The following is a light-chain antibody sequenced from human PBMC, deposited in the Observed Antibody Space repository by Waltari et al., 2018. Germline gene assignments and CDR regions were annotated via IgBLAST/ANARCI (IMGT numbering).Light chain of an antibody. Sequence: EVVLTQSPDTLSLSPGERATLSCRARQSVISNYLAWYQQRPGQAPRLLIYDAFRRNTGIPDKYSGSGSGTDFTLTISRLEPEDFAVYYCQQYGDSPYTFGQGTKVEIK. J-gene: IGKJ2*01. CDR3: QQYGDSPYT. CDR2: DAF. CDR1: QSVISNY. V-gene: IGKV3-20*01.